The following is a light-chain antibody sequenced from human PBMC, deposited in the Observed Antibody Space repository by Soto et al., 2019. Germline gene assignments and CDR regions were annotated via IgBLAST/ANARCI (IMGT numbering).Light chain of an antibody. V-gene: IGLV2-14*01. CDR1: SSDVGSYNY. J-gene: IGLJ1*01. Sequence: QSVRTQPASVSGSPGQSITISCTGTSSDVGSYNYVSWYQQHPGKAPKLMIYEVSDRPSGISSRFSGSKSGNTASLTISGLQTEDEADHYCSSYTSSSTLFGTGTKVTVL. CDR2: EVS. CDR3: SSYTSSSTL.